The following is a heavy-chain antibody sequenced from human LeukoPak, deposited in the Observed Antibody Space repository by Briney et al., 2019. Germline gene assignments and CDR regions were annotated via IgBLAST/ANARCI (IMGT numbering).Heavy chain of an antibody. V-gene: IGHV3-23*01. CDR1: GFTFGSYG. D-gene: IGHD3-10*02. CDR3: AELGITMIGGV. Sequence: GGSLRLSCAASGFTFGSYGMNWVRQAPGTGLEWVSAVTGSGDNTYYTDSVKGRFTISRDNAKNSLYLQMNSLRAEDTAVYYCAELGITMIGGVWGKGTTVTISS. J-gene: IGHJ6*04. CDR2: VTGSGDNT.